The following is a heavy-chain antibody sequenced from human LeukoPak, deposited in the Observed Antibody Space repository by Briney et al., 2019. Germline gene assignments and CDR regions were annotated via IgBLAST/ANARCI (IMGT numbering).Heavy chain of an antibody. CDR3: AMALTPGIAAAATGY. CDR2: ISSSGSTI. D-gene: IGHD6-13*01. CDR1: GFTFSDYY. V-gene: IGHV3-11*01. J-gene: IGHJ4*02. Sequence: GGSLRLSCAASGFTFSDYYMSWIRQAPGKGLEWVSYISSSGSTIYYADSVKGRFTISRDNAKNSLYLQMSSLRAEDTAVYYCAMALTPGIAAAATGYWGQGTLVTVSS.